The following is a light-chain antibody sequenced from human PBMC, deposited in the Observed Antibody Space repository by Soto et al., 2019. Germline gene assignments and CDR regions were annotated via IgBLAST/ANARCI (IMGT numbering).Light chain of an antibody. CDR2: DVS. Sequence: QSVLTQPASVSGSPGQSITISCTGTSSDVGGYNYVSWYQQHPGKAPKLMIYDVSNRPSGVSNRFSGSKSGNTASLTISGLQAEDEADYYCSSYTSSSTSKVFGGGT. CDR1: SSDVGGYNY. CDR3: SSYTSSSTSKV. J-gene: IGLJ2*01. V-gene: IGLV2-14*01.